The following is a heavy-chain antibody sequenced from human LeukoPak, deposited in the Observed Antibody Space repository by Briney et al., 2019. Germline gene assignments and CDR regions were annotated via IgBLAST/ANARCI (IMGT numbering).Heavy chain of an antibody. CDR1: GFTFSDHY. CDR3: VRDGGLGRFGDY. CDR2: IRVKSNGYTT. J-gene: IGHJ4*02. D-gene: IGHD3-16*01. Sequence: PGGSLRLSCAASGFTFSDHYMDWVRRAPGKGLEWVGRIRVKSNGYTTAYATSVEGRFTISRDDSKNSLYLQMNSLQTEDTAVYFCVRDGGLGRFGDYWGLGTLVTVSS. V-gene: IGHV3-72*01.